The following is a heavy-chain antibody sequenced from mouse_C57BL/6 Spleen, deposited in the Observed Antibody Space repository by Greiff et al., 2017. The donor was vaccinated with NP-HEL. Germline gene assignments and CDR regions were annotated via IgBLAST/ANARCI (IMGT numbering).Heavy chain of an antibody. D-gene: IGHD4-1*01. CDR1: GYTFTSYW. V-gene: IGHV1-61*01. CDR2: IYPSDSET. J-gene: IGHJ2*01. Sequence: QVQLKQPGAELVRPGSSVKLSCKASGYTFTSYWMDWVKQRPGQGLEWIGNIYPSDSETHYNQKFKDKATLTVDKSSSTAYMQLSSLTSEDSAVYYCARSPVTGTSYWGQGTTLTVSS. CDR3: ARSPVTGTSY.